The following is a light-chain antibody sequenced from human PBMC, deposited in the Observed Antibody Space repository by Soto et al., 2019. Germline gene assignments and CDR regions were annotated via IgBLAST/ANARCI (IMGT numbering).Light chain of an antibody. V-gene: IGKV1-5*03. CDR2: KAS. J-gene: IGKJ1*01. CDR3: QQYTNYQWT. Sequence: DIQMTQSPSTLSGSVGDRVTITCRASQTISSWFAWYQQKPGKAPKLLIYKASTLKSGIPSSFSVSGSGTEVNITISSLKPDDFATYYRQQYTNYQWTFGQGTKVDIK. CDR1: QTISSW.